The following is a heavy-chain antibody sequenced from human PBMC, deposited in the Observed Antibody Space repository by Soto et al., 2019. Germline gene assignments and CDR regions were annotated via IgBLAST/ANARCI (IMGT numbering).Heavy chain of an antibody. CDR3: ARPLIGSSGYLD. V-gene: IGHV1-69*13. D-gene: IGHD3-22*01. J-gene: IGHJ4*02. CDR1: GVTFSSCS. CDR2: IIPIFGTA. Sequence: VKVSCKASGVTFSSCSISWVRQAPRQGLEWMGGIIPIFGTANYAQKFQGRVTITAAESTSTAYMELSSLRSEDTAVYYCARPLIGSSGYLDWGQGTLVTVSS.